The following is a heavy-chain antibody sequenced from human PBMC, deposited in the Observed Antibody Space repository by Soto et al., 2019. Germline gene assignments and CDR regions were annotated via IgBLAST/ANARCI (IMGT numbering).Heavy chain of an antibody. CDR1: GFTFSSRW. D-gene: IGHD3-10*01. CDR2: IKQDGSEI. V-gene: IGHV3-7*04. J-gene: IGHJ4*02. Sequence: EVQLVESGGGLVQPGGSLRLSCVASGFTFSSRWMNGVRHVPGKGLEWVANIKQDGSEIHYVDSVKGRFTISRDNAKNSLYLQMNSLRVEDTAVYHCVRSSGWTGDFWGQGILVTVSS. CDR3: VRSSGWTGDF.